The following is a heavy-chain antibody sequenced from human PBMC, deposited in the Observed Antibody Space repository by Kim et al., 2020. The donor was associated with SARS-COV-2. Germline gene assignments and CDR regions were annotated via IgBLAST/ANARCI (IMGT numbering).Heavy chain of an antibody. CDR3: ARGLDGYSYGD. J-gene: IGHJ4*02. V-gene: IGHV3-48*03. D-gene: IGHD5-18*01. Sequence: YYADSVKGRVTISRDNAKNSLYLQMNSLRAEDTAVYYCARGLDGYSYGDWGQGTLVTVSS.